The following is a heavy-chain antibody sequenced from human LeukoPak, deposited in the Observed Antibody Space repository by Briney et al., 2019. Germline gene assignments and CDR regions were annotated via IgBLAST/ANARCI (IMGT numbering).Heavy chain of an antibody. V-gene: IGHV4-59*01. CDR1: GGSFSSYY. D-gene: IGHD3-3*01. CDR3: ARASGYYSY. J-gene: IGHJ4*02. Sequence: SETLSLTCTVSGGSFSSYYWSWIRQPPGKGPEWIGYIFHNGYTDYNPSLKSRVTISVDTSKNQFSLKLSSVTAADTAVYYCARASGYYSYWGQGTLVTVSS. CDR2: IFHNGYT.